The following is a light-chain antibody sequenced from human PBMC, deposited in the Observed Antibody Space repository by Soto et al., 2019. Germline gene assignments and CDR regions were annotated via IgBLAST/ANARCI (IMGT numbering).Light chain of an antibody. V-gene: IGKV3-20*01. CDR2: GAS. CDR3: QQYGTSPRT. CDR1: QSVSNRY. J-gene: IGKJ1*01. Sequence: EIVLTQSPGTLSLXPGERATLSCRASQSVSNRYLAWYQQKPGQAPRLLIYGASSRATGIPDRFSGSGSGIDFTLTISRLEPEDFAVYYCQQYGTSPRTFGQGTKVDIK.